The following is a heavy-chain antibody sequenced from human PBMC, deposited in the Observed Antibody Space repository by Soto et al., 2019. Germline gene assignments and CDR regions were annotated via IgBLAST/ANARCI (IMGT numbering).Heavy chain of an antibody. Sequence: EVQLVQSGAEVKKPGESLKISCKGSGYSFALYWIGWVRQMPGKDLEWMGIIYPSDSDVRYSPSFQGQVTMSADKSISTVYLQGNSLKASDTAMYYCARIIADWYFDLWGRGTLVTVSS. CDR2: IYPSDSDV. CDR1: GYSFALYW. D-gene: IGHD3-16*02. J-gene: IGHJ2*01. CDR3: ARIIADWYFDL. V-gene: IGHV5-51*01.